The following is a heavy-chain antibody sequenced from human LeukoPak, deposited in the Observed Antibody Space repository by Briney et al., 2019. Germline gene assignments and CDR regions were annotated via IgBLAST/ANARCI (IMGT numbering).Heavy chain of an antibody. Sequence: GGSLRLSYVASGFTFSKNALSWVRQTPGKGLECVSAISGDGRSPYYADSVKGRFTISRDNSKNTLYLQMGSLRAEDMAVYYCARDWGPGDYVWGSYRAPDYWGQGTLVTVSS. CDR2: ISGDGRSP. CDR3: ARDWGPGDYVWGSYRAPDY. CDR1: GFTFSKNA. J-gene: IGHJ4*02. D-gene: IGHD3-16*02. V-gene: IGHV3-23*01.